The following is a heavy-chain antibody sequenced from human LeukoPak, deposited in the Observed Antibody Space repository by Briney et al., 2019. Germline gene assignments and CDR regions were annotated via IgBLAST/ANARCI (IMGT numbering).Heavy chain of an antibody. CDR1: GGSISSGTYY. V-gene: IGHV4-61*02. J-gene: IGHJ4*02. CDR3: AKDSGYDSFDY. CDR2: IYTSGST. Sequence: SETLSLTCTVSGGSISSGTYYWSWIRQPAGKGLEWIGRIYTSGSTNYNPSLKSRVTISVDTSKSQFSLKLSSVTAADTAVYYCAKDSGYDSFDYWGQGTLVTVSS. D-gene: IGHD5-12*01.